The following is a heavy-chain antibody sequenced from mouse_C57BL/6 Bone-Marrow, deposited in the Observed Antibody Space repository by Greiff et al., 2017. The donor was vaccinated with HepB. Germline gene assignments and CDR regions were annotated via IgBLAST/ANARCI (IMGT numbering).Heavy chain of an antibody. CDR3: ARLTWEGRVDY. V-gene: IGHV5-6*01. J-gene: IGHJ2*01. D-gene: IGHD4-1*01. CDR1: GFTFSSYG. CDR2: ISSGGSYT. Sequence: EVQGVESGGDLVKPGGSLKLSCAASGFTFSSYGMSWVRQTPDKRLEWVATISSGGSYTYYPDSVKGRFTISRDNAKNTLYLQMSSLKSEDTAMYYCARLTWEGRVDYWGQGTTLTVSS.